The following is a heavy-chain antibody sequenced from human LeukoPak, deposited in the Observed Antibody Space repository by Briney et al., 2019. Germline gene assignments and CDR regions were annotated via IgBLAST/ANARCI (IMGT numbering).Heavy chain of an antibody. J-gene: IGHJ4*02. Sequence: GAXXKVSCKASGYTFTGYYMHWVRQAPGQGLEWMGWINPNSGGTNYAQKFQGRVTMKRERSMRTAYMELSRLRSDDTAVYYCARDMYSGSYQPFDYWGQGTLVTVSS. D-gene: IGHD1-26*01. V-gene: IGHV1-2*02. CDR1: GYTFTGYY. CDR2: INPNSGGT. CDR3: ARDMYSGSYQPFDY.